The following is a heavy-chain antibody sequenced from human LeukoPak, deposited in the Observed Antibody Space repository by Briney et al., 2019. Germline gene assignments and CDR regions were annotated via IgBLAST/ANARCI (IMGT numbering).Heavy chain of an antibody. CDR3: ARVKGVADFWSGWYYYYGLDV. V-gene: IGHV1-8*01. J-gene: IGHJ6*02. CDR2: MNPNSGNT. Sequence: ASVKVSCKASGYTFTSYDINWVRQATGQGLEWMGWMNPNSGNTGYAQKFQGRVTMTRNTSISTAYMELSSLRSEDTAVYYCARVKGVADFWSGWYYYYGLDVWGQGTTVTVSS. D-gene: IGHD3-3*01. CDR1: GYTFTSYD.